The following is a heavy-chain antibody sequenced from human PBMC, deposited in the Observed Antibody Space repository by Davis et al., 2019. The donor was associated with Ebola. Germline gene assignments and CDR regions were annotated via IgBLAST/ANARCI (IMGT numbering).Heavy chain of an antibody. CDR3: VKTRSNWWNDALEI. CDR1: AFTFSLFA. Sequence: GGSLRLSCAASAFTFSLFAMHWVRQAPGKGLQWVAVVSYDGRHKYYADSVKGRFTISRDNSKNTLDLQMNSLRPEDTAMYYCVKTRSNWWNDALEIWGRGTMVIVSS. D-gene: IGHD2-8*02. CDR2: VSYDGRHK. V-gene: IGHV3-30*04. J-gene: IGHJ3*02.